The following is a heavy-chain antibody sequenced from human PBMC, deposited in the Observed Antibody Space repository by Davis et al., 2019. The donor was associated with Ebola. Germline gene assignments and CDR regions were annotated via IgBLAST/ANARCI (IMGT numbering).Heavy chain of an antibody. D-gene: IGHD5-12*01. Sequence: SETLSLTCTVSAGSISSSSYYRSWIRQPPGKGLEWTGEINHSGSTNYNPSLKSRVTISVDTSKNQFSLKLSSVTAADTAVYYCARGRGKWLRFYGMDVWGQGTTVTVSS. CDR2: INHSGST. CDR3: ARGRGKWLRFYGMDV. V-gene: IGHV4-39*07. CDR1: AGSISSSSYY. J-gene: IGHJ6*02.